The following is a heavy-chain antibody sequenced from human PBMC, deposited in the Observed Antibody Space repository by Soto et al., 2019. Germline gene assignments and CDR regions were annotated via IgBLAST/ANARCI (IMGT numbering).Heavy chain of an antibody. V-gene: IGHV2-5*02. Sequence: QITLKESGPTLVKPTQTLTLTCTFSGFSLTTRGVGVGWIRQPPGKALECLAPIYWDDDKRYSPSLQSSLSITKDTAKNPVVLTMTKVDPVDTATYYCAHIPNFYQDDWFDPWGQGTLVSVSS. CDR3: AHIPNFYQDDWFDP. D-gene: IGHD3-3*01. J-gene: IGHJ5*02. CDR1: GFSLTTRGVG. CDR2: IYWDDDK.